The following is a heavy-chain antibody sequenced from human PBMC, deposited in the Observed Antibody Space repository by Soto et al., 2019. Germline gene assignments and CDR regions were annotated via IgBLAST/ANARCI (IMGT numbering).Heavy chain of an antibody. CDR3: ARRGVYSSSSGRGYFFDS. CDR2: ISAYNGNT. CDR1: GYTFTSYG. Sequence: QVQLVQSGAEVKKPGASVKVSCKASGYTFTSYGISWVRQAPGQGLEWMGWISAYNGNTNYAQKLQGRVTMTTDTTTSTAYMELRSLRSDDTAVYYCARRGVYSSSSGRGYFFDSWGQGTLVTVSS. D-gene: IGHD6-6*01. J-gene: IGHJ4*02. V-gene: IGHV1-18*04.